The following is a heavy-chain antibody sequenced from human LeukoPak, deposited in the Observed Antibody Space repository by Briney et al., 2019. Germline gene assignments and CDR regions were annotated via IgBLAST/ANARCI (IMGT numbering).Heavy chain of an antibody. D-gene: IGHD3-22*01. CDR2: INTKSGGT. CDR3: ARLSNRRDYFDSSGHLVY. Sequence: ASVKVSCKASGYTFTGYFMHWVRQAPGQGLEWMGWINTKSGGTHYAQKFQGRVTMPRDTSTSTAYMELSRLRSDDTAVYYCARLSNRRDYFDSSGHLVYWGQGTLVTVSS. V-gene: IGHV1-2*02. J-gene: IGHJ4*02. CDR1: GYTFTGYF.